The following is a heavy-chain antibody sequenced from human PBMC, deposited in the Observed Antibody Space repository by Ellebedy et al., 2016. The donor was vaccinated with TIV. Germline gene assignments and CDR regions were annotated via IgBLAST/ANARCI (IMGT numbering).Heavy chain of an antibody. J-gene: IGHJ6*02. D-gene: IGHD2-2*01. Sequence: SVKVSCXASGGTFSSYAISWVRQAPGQGLEWMGGIIPIFGTANYAQKFQGRVTITADKSTSTAYMELSSLRSEDTAVYYCARYCSSTSCYSFYYGMDVWGQGTTVTVSS. CDR3: ARYCSSTSCYSFYYGMDV. V-gene: IGHV1-69*06. CDR2: IIPIFGTA. CDR1: GGTFSSYA.